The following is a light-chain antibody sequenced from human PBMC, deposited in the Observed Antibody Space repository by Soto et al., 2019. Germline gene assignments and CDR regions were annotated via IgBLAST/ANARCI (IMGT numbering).Light chain of an antibody. CDR1: ESVSTN. Sequence: TQSPATLSVSPGERATLSCRASESVSTNVAWYQQKPGQSPRLLIHGTSTRATGIPARFSGSGSGTEFTLTSSSLQSEDSAVYYCQQHDNWPRTFGQGTKVDIK. J-gene: IGKJ1*01. CDR2: GTS. CDR3: QQHDNWPRT. V-gene: IGKV3-15*01.